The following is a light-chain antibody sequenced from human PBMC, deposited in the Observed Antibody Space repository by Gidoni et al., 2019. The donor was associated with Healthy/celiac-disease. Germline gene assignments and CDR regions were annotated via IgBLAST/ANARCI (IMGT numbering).Light chain of an antibody. CDR3: QQRSNWLEVT. J-gene: IGKJ4*01. CDR1: QSVSSY. V-gene: IGKV3-11*01. Sequence: EIVFTQSPATLSLSPGERSTLSCRASQSVSSYLAWYQQKPGQAPRLLIYDASNRATGIPARFSGSGSGTDFTLTISSLEPEDFAVYYCQQRSNWLEVTFGGGTKVEIK. CDR2: DAS.